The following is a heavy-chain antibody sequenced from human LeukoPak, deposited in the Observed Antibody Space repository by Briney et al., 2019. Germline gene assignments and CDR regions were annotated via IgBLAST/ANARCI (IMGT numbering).Heavy chain of an antibody. J-gene: IGHJ4*02. V-gene: IGHV3-7*01. CDR1: GFTFSSYS. Sequence: AGGSLRLSCAASGFTFSSYSMNWVRQAPGKGLEWVANIKQDGSGKYYVDSVKGRFTISRDNSKNTLYLQMNSLRAGDTAVYYCARARGGYSYDAWGQGTLVTVSS. D-gene: IGHD5-18*01. CDR2: IKQDGSGK. CDR3: ARARGGYSYDA.